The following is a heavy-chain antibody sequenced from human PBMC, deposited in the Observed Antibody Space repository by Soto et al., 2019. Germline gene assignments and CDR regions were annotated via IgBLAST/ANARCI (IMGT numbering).Heavy chain of an antibody. CDR3: ASQIAARRDDAFDI. J-gene: IGHJ3*02. V-gene: IGHV5-51*01. Sequence: PGESVKISFKGSGYSFTSNWIGWVRQMPGKGLEWMGIIYPGDSDTRYSPSFQGQVTISADKSISTAYLQWSSLKASDTAMYYCASQIAARRDDAFDIWGQGTMVTVSS. CDR2: IYPGDSDT. CDR1: GYSFTSNW. D-gene: IGHD6-6*01.